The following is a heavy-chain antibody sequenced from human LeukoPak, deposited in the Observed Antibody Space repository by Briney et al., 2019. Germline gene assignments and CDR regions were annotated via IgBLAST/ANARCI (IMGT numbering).Heavy chain of an antibody. CDR2: IYSGGST. CDR1: VFTVSSNY. Sequence: GGSLRLSCAASVFTVSSNYMSWVRQAPRRGVEWVSVIYSGGSTYYVDSVKGRFTISRHNSKNTLYIQMNSLRAEDTAVYYCARDPNIAVAGPGAFDIWGQGTMVTVSS. J-gene: IGHJ3*02. D-gene: IGHD6-19*01. CDR3: ARDPNIAVAGPGAFDI. V-gene: IGHV3-66*01.